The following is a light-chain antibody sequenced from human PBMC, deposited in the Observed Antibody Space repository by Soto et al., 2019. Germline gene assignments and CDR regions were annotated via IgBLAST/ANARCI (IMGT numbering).Light chain of an antibody. CDR3: QQYTNWPPWT. CDR1: QSVSTN. Sequence: EIVMTQSPATLSVSPGERATLSCRASQSVSTNLAWYQQKPGRAPRLLIFGASTRATGIPARFSGSGSGTEFTLTINSLQSDDFAVYYWQQYTNWPPWTFGQGTKVDLK. CDR2: GAS. J-gene: IGKJ1*01. V-gene: IGKV3-15*01.